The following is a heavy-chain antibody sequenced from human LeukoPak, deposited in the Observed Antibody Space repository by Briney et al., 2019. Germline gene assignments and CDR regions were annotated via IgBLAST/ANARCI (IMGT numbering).Heavy chain of an antibody. D-gene: IGHD3-16*01. CDR2: IYYSGSP. V-gene: IGHV4-59*01. CDR1: GGSISSYY. J-gene: IGHJ4*02. Sequence: SETLSLTCTVSGGSISSYYWSWLRQPPGKGLEWIGYIYYSGSPNYNPSLKSRVTISVDTSKNQFSLKLSSVTAADTAVYYCARAGLSEGDFDSWGQGTLVTVSS. CDR3: ARAGLSEGDFDS.